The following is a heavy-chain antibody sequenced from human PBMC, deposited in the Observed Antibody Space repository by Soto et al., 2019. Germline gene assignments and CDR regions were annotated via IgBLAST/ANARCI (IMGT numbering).Heavy chain of an antibody. CDR3: ARGPRGWYGFDY. D-gene: IGHD6-19*01. Sequence: EVQLVESGGGLVQRGGSLRLSCAGSGFTFSSNWMHWVRQDPGKGLVWVSRLNSDGTSANYADSVKGRFTISRDNAKNTLFLQMKSLTAEDTALYYCARGPRGWYGFDYWGQGTLVTVSS. V-gene: IGHV3-74*01. J-gene: IGHJ4*02. CDR1: GFTFSSNW. CDR2: LNSDGTSA.